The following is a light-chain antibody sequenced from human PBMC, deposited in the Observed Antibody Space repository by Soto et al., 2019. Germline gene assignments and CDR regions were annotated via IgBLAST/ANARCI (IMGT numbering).Light chain of an antibody. CDR3: VLYMGSGIGV. Sequence: QTVVTQEPSFSVSPGGTVTLTCGLSSGSVSTSYYPSWYQQTPGQAPRTLIYSTNTRSSGVPDRFSGSILGNKAALTITGAQADDESDYYCVLYMGSGIGVFGGGTKRTFL. J-gene: IGLJ3*02. CDR1: SGSVSTSYY. V-gene: IGLV8-61*01. CDR2: STN.